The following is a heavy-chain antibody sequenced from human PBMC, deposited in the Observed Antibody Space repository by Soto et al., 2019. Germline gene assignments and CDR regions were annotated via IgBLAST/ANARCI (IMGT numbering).Heavy chain of an antibody. Sequence: KGLEWLGWINSDNGNTNYAQHLQGRVTLTTDTSTSTAYMDLRSLRSDDTAVYYCARDHFITAFGVYSMYDNGMDFWGPGTTVTGSS. CDR3: ARDHFITAFGVYSMYDNGMDF. CDR2: INSDNGNT. D-gene: IGHD3-3*01. J-gene: IGHJ6*02. V-gene: IGHV1-18*01.